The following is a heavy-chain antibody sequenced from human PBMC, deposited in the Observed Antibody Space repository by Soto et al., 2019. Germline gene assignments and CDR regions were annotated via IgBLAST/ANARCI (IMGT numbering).Heavy chain of an antibody. Sequence: PSETLSLTCTVSGGSISSYYWSWIRQPPGKGLEWIGYIYYSGSTNYNPSLKSRVTISVDTSKNQFSLKLSSVTAADTAVYYCAGSSTAAGTWWSAPWGQGTLVPVSS. CDR1: GGSISSYY. V-gene: IGHV4-59*01. J-gene: IGHJ5*02. CDR3: AGSSTAAGTWWSAP. CDR2: IYYSGST. D-gene: IGHD6-13*01.